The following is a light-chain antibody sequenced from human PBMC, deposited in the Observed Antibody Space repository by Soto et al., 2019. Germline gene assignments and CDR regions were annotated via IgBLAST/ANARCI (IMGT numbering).Light chain of an antibody. CDR1: QSISSW. J-gene: IGKJ3*01. CDR2: AGS. CDR3: QHYSSYSPT. V-gene: IGKV1-5*01. Sequence: DMQVTQSPSTLSASVGDTVTITCRASQSISSWLAWYQQKSGKAPELLIHAGSILQSGVPSRFSGSESGTEFTLNISGLQPDDFATYYCQHYSSYSPTFCPGTTVAIK.